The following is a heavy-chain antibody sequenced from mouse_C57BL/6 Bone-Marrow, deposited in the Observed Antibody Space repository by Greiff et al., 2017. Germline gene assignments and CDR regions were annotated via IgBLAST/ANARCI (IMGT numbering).Heavy chain of an antibody. J-gene: IGHJ1*03. CDR1: GYAFSSYW. D-gene: IGHD2-12*01. CDR2: IYPGDGDT. V-gene: IGHV1-80*01. CDR3: ARETTGRYFDV. Sequence: QVQLQQSGAELVKPGASVKISCKASGYAFSSYWMNWVKQRPGKGLEWIGQIYPGDGDTNYNGKFKGKATLTADKYSSTAYMQLSSLTSEDSAVYFCARETTGRYFDVWGTGTTVTVSS.